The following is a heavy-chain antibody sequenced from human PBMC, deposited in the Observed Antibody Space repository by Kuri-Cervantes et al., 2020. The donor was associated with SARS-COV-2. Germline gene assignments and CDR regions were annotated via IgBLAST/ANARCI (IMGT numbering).Heavy chain of an antibody. J-gene: IGHJ4*02. D-gene: IGHD3-16*01. Sequence: SETLSLTCAVYGGSFSGYHWSWIRQPPGKGLEWIGEINHSGSTNYNPSLKSRVTISVDTSKNQFSLKLSSVTAADTAVYYCARGRSFVGNWGQGTLVTVSS. CDR2: INHSGST. CDR3: ARGRSFVGN. V-gene: IGHV4-34*01. CDR1: GGSFSGYH.